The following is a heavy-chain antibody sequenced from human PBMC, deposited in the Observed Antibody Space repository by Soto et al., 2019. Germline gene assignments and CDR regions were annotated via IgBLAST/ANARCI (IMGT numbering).Heavy chain of an antibody. D-gene: IGHD3-22*01. CDR2: FDPEDGET. V-gene: IGHV1-24*01. CDR1: GYTLTKLS. CDR3: ATVYYYDSSGYYFTFDP. J-gene: IGHJ5*02. Sequence: ASVKVSCKVSGYTLTKLSMHWVRQAPGKGLEWMGGFDPEDGETIYAQKFQGRVTMTEDTSTDTAYMELSSLRSEDTAVYYCATVYYYDSSGYYFTFDPWGQGTLVTVSS.